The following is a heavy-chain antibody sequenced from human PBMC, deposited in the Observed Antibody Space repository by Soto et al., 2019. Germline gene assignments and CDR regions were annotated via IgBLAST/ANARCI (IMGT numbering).Heavy chain of an antibody. V-gene: IGHV3-23*01. CDR2: ISAAGGTT. CDR1: GFTLYTNG. Sequence: AGCMRLASAASGFTLYTNGMAWVRQAAGKGLEWVSAISAAGGTTYYADPVKGRFTISRDNSKNMLYLQMSSLRAEDTAVYYCVKESDYGDYLFDYWGQGTLVTVSS. D-gene: IGHD4-17*01. J-gene: IGHJ4*02. CDR3: VKESDYGDYLFDY.